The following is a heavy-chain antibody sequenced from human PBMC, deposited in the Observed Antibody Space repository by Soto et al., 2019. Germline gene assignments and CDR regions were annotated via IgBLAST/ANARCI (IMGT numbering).Heavy chain of an antibody. CDR1: GGSISSSNW. J-gene: IGHJ6*02. V-gene: IGHV4-4*02. CDR3: ARDSLKTRYFDWLFARDYYGMDV. CDR2: IYHSGST. Sequence: SETLSLTCAVSGGSISSSNWWSGVRQPPGKGLEWIGEIYHSGSTNYNPSLRSRVTISVDKSKNQFSLKLSSVTAADTAVYYCARDSLKTRYFDWLFARDYYGMDVWGQGTTVTVS. D-gene: IGHD3-9*01.